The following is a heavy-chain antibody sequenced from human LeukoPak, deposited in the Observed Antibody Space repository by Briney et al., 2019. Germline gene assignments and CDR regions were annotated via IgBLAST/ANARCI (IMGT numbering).Heavy chain of an antibody. CDR3: AKTDIVVVVAPYYMDV. CDR2: IYSGGST. V-gene: IGHV3-66*01. CDR1: GFTVSSNY. Sequence: GGSLRLSCAASGFTVSSNYMSWVRQAPGKGLEWVSVIYSGGSTYYADSVKGRFTISRDNSKNTLYLQMNSLRAEDTAVYYCAKTDIVVVVAPYYMDVWGKGTTVTVSS. J-gene: IGHJ6*03. D-gene: IGHD2-15*01.